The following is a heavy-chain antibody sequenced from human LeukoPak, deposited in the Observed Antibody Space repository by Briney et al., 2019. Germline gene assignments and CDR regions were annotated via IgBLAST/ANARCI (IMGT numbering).Heavy chain of an antibody. Sequence: GGSLRLSCAASAFTFSSYAMSWVRQAPGKGLEWVSTISGTTYYADSVKGRFSISRDDSQNMLFLQMDNLRADDTAVYYCAKILNAMYFDLWGRGTLVTVSS. D-gene: IGHD2-2*01. V-gene: IGHV3-23*01. CDR2: ISGTT. CDR3: AKILNAMYFDL. J-gene: IGHJ2*01. CDR1: AFTFSSYA.